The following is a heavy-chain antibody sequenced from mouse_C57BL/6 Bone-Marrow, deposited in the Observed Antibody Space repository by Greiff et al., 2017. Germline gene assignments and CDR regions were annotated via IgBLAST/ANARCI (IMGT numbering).Heavy chain of an antibody. CDR1: GFTFSDYG. Sequence: EVQGVESGGGLVKPGGSLKLSCAASGFTFSDYGMHWVRQAPETGLEWVAYISSGSSTIYYADTVKGRFTISRDNAKNTLFLQMTSLRSEDTAMYYCARDSYGSSYDWYFDVWGTGTTVTVSS. V-gene: IGHV5-17*01. J-gene: IGHJ1*03. D-gene: IGHD1-1*01. CDR2: ISSGSSTI. CDR3: ARDSYGSSYDWYFDV.